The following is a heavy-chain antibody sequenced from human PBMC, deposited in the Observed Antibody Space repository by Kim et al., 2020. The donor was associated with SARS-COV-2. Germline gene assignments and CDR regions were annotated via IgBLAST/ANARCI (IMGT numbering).Heavy chain of an antibody. V-gene: IGHV1-69*01. Sequence: QGRVTITADASTSTAYMELSSLRSEDTAVYYCARVVVVVVPAAIGWFDPWGQGTLVTVSS. J-gene: IGHJ5*02. D-gene: IGHD2-2*02. CDR3: ARVVVVVVPAAIGWFDP.